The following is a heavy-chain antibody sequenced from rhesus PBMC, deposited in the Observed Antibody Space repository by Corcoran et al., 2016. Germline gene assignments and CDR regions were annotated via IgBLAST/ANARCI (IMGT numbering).Heavy chain of an antibody. CDR1: GGSISSSY. D-gene: IGHD5-24*01. Sequence: QLQLQESGPGLVKPSETLSVTCAVSGGSISSSYWSWIRQATGKGLEWIGYIYGSGSSTNYNPSLKSRVTLSVDTSKNQLSLKLSSVTTADTAVYYCARGTVVFDYWGQGVLVTVSS. CDR2: IYGSGSST. V-gene: IGHV4-169*01. CDR3: ARGTVVFDY. J-gene: IGHJ4*01.